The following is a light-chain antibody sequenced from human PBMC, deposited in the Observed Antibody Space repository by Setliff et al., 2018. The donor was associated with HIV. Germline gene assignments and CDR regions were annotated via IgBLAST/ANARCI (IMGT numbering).Light chain of an antibody. CDR3: CSYAGNSDVV. J-gene: IGLJ2*01. Sequence: XSALXQPASVSGSPGQSITISCTGTSSDVGTYNLVSWYQQRPGKAPKLIIYKGSQRPSGVSNRFSGSKSGNTASLTISGLQAEDEADYYCCSYAGNSDVVFGGGTKVTVL. CDR1: SSDVGTYNL. V-gene: IGLV2-23*01. CDR2: KGS.